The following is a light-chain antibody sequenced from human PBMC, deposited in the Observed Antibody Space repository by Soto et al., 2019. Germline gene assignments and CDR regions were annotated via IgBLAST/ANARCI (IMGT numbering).Light chain of an antibody. CDR3: QKYNSAPRT. CDR1: QGISHY. CDR2: DAN. V-gene: IGKV1-27*01. J-gene: IGKJ1*01. Sequence: DIQMTQSPSSLSASVGDRVTITCRASQGISHYLAWYQQRPGQVPKLLIHDANILQSGVPSRFSSSGSGTDSTLTISSLQPEDVATYYCQKYNSAPRTFGQGTKV.